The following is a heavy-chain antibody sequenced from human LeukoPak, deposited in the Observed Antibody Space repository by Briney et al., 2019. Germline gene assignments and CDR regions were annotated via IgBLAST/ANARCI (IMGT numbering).Heavy chain of an antibody. CDR2: ISAYNSNT. J-gene: IGHJ4*02. D-gene: IGHD4-17*01. V-gene: IGHV1-18*01. Sequence: ASVKVSCKASGYTFTSYGISWVRQAPGQGLEWMGWISAYNSNTNYAQKLQGRVTMTTDTSTSTAYMELRSLRSDDTAVYYCARLTTVTTYFDYWGQGTLVTVSS. CDR1: GYTFTSYG. CDR3: ARLTTVTTYFDY.